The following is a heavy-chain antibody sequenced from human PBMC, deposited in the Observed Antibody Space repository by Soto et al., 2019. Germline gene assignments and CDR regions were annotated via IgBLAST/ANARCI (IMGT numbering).Heavy chain of an antibody. CDR1: GFSLSSNGMG. V-gene: IGHV2-5*01. D-gene: IGHD6-19*01. CDR2: IYWSDHK. J-gene: IGHJ4*02. Sequence: QITLKESGPTLVKPTQTLTLTCTFSGFSLSSNGMGVGWIRQPPGKALEWLALIYWSDHKYYSPSLKSRLTITKATSRNRVVLTMTDMDPVDTATYYCAPSVRGWYDPFDHWGQGTLVTVSS. CDR3: APSVRGWYDPFDH.